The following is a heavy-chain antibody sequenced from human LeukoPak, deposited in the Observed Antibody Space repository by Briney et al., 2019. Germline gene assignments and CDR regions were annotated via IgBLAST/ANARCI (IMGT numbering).Heavy chain of an antibody. J-gene: IGHJ3*02. V-gene: IGHV4-34*01. D-gene: IGHD6-13*01. CDR1: GGSFSGYY. CDR2: INHSGST. CDR3: ARLSIAAAVGPDAFDI. Sequence: ASETRSLTCAVYGGSFSGYYWSWIRQPPGKGLEWIGEINHSGSTNYNPSLKSRVTISVDTSKNQFSLKLSSVTAADTAVYYCARLSIAAAVGPDAFDIWGQGTMVTVSS.